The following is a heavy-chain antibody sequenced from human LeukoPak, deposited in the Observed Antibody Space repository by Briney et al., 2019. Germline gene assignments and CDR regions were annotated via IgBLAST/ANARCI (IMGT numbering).Heavy chain of an antibody. Sequence: SETLSLTCAVYGGSFSGYYWSWIRQPPGKGLEWIGEINHSGSTNYNPSLKSRVTISVDTSKNQFSLKLSSVTAADTAVYYCARYHFGTSPSYFQHWGQGTLVTVSS. J-gene: IGHJ1*01. CDR2: INHSGST. V-gene: IGHV4-34*01. CDR1: GGSFSGYY. CDR3: ARYHFGTSPSYFQH. D-gene: IGHD2/OR15-2a*01.